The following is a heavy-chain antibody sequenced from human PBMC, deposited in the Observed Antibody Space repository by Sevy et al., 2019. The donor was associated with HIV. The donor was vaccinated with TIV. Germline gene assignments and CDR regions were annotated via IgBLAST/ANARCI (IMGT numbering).Heavy chain of an antibody. J-gene: IGHJ4*02. D-gene: IGHD3-22*01. Sequence: GGSLRLSCAASGFTFNNAWMSWVRQAPGKGLEWVGRIKSKTDGGTTDYAAPVKGRFTISRDDSTNTVYVQMNSLKTEDTALYYCIYYYDSGGKKTFDYWGQGTLVTVSS. V-gene: IGHV3-15*01. CDR1: GFTFNNAW. CDR2: IKSKTDGGTT. CDR3: IYYYDSGGKKTFDY.